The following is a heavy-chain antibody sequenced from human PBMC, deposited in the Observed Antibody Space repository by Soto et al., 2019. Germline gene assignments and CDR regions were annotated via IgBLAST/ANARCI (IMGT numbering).Heavy chain of an antibody. D-gene: IGHD2-21*01. CDR3: ARVYCGGDCFSGGDFDY. CDR1: GYTFTTFG. CDR2: ISVYNGET. Sequence: QVQLVQSGTEEKKAGSSVRVSCKTSGYTFTTFGISWIRQAPGQGPDWFAWISVYNGETNYAKKAQGRVTRTTETLTTTAYLELRSLRPDDTAVYYCARVYCGGDCFSGGDFDYWGQGTLVTVSP. J-gene: IGHJ4*02. V-gene: IGHV1-18*01.